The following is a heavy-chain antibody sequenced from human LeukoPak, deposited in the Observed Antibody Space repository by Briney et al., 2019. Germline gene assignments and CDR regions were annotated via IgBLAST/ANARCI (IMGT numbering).Heavy chain of an antibody. CDR3: ARGLKAAGIYYYYYMDV. CDR2: MNPNSGNT. V-gene: IGHV1-8*03. CDR1: GYTFTSYD. D-gene: IGHD6-13*01. Sequence: GASVKVSCKASGYTFTSYDINWVRQATGQGLEWMGWMNPNSGNTGYAQKFQGRVTITRNTSISTAYMELSSLRSEDTAVYYCARGLKAAGIYYYYYMDVWGKGTTVTVSS. J-gene: IGHJ6*03.